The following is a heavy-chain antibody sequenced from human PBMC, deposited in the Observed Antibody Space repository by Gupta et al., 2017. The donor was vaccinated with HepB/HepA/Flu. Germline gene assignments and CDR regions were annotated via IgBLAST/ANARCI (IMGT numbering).Heavy chain of an antibody. J-gene: IGHJ4*02. CDR3: ERDLYSGSYGGVND. D-gene: IGHD1-26*01. CDR2: IDSDGTTE. V-gene: IGHV3-7*01. CDR1: GFTLSGLW. Sequence: EVPVVESGGGFVQPGGSLRLSCTASGFTLSGLWMNWVRQAPGKGLEWVANIDSDGTTEGFVESVRGRFTISRDNAKNSLYLHMNYLGVEDTAVYYCERDLYSGSYGGVNDGGQGTLVTVSS.